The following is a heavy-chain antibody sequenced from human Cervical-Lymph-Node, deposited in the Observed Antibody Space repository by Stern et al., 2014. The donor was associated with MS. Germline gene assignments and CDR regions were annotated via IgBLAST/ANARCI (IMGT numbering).Heavy chain of an antibody. V-gene: IGHV7-4-1*02. J-gene: IGHJ4*02. CDR2: INTNTGNP. Sequence: QMPLVQSGSELKKPGASVKVSCKASGYTFTSYAMNWVRQAPGQGLEWMGWINTNTGNPTYAQGFTGRFVFSLDTSVSTAYLQISSLKAEDTAVYYCASGAMGDFWSGYSYFDYWGQGTLVTVSS. CDR3: ASGAMGDFWSGYSYFDY. CDR1: GYTFTSYA. D-gene: IGHD3-3*01.